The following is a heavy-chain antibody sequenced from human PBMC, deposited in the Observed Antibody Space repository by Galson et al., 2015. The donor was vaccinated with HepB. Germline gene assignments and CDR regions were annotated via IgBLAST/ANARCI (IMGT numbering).Heavy chain of an antibody. CDR3: TTVIRVGADEEYDILTGYLDY. D-gene: IGHD3-9*01. Sequence: SLRLSCAASGFTFSNAWMSWVRQAPGKGLEWVGRIKSKTDGGTTDYAAPVKGRFTISRADSKNTLYLQTNSLKTEDTAVYYCTTVIRVGADEEYDILTGYLDYWGQGTLVTVSS. CDR1: GFTFSNAW. CDR2: IKSKTDGGTT. J-gene: IGHJ4*02. V-gene: IGHV3-15*01.